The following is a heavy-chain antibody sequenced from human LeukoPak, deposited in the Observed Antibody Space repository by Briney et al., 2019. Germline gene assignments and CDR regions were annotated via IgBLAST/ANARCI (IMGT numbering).Heavy chain of an antibody. V-gene: IGHV1-69*06. CDR2: IIPIFGTA. D-gene: IGHD4-17*01. J-gene: IGHJ6*03. CDR3: ARGTTTVTTGRPAYYYFYMDV. Sequence: SVKVSCKASGGTFSSYAISWVRQAPGQGLEWMGGIIPIFGTANYAQKFQGRVTITADKSTSTAYMELSSLRSEDTAVYYCARGTTTVTTGRPAYYYFYMDVWGKGTTVTVSS. CDR1: GGTFSSYA.